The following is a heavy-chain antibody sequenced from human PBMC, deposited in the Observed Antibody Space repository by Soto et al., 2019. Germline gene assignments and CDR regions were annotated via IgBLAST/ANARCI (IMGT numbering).Heavy chain of an antibody. D-gene: IGHD2-15*01. V-gene: IGHV1-69*13. CDR3: ATKGYCSGGSCPRFDT. J-gene: IGHJ5*02. CDR1: RVTFSSYA. CDR2: IIPIFGTA. Sequence: ASVKVSCKASRVTFSSYAISSLRHSPGQGLEWMGGIIPIFGTANYAQKFQGRVTITADESTSTAYMEMSSLRSEDTAVYYCATKGYCSGGSCPRFDTWGQGTLVTVSS.